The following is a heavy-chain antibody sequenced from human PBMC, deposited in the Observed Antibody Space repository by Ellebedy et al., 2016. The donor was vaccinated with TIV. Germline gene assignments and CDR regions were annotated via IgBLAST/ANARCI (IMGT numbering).Heavy chain of an antibody. V-gene: IGHV4-34*01. J-gene: IGHJ4*02. D-gene: IGHD4-23*01. CDR1: GGSFSGYY. Sequence: MPSETLSLTCAVYGGSFSGYYWSWIRQPPGKGLEWIGEINHSGSTNYNPSLKSRVTISVDTSKNQFSLKLSSVTAADTAVYYCARLRGGNMRYWGQGTLVTVSS. CDR3: ARLRGGNMRY. CDR2: INHSGST.